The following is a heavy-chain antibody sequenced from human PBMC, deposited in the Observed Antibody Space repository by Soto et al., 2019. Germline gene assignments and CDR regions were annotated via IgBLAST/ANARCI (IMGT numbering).Heavy chain of an antibody. CDR2: IIPIFGTA. CDR1: GGTFSSYA. V-gene: IGHV1-69*12. CDR3: AREPWVDSSSHNGYYYGMDV. Sequence: QVQLVQSGAEVKKPGSSVKVSCKASGGTFSSYAISWVRQAPGQGLEWMGGIIPIFGTANYAQKFQGRVTITADASTSTAYMELSSLRSEDTAVYYCAREPWVDSSSHNGYYYGMDVWGQGTTVTVSS. J-gene: IGHJ6*02. D-gene: IGHD6-13*01.